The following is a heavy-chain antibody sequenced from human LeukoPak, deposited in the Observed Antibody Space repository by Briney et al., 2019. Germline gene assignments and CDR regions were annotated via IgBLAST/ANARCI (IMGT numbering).Heavy chain of an antibody. CDR2: ISPSGDYT. CDR3: ARDNSGWSVDY. J-gene: IGHJ4*02. Sequence: ASVKVSCKASGYTFSSYYTHWVRQAPGQGLEWMGIISPSGDYTRYAQKLQGRVSMTLDTSTSTVYMELNSLESEDTAMYYCARDNSGWSVDYWGQGTLVTVTS. V-gene: IGHV1-46*04. CDR1: GYTFSSYY. D-gene: IGHD6-19*01.